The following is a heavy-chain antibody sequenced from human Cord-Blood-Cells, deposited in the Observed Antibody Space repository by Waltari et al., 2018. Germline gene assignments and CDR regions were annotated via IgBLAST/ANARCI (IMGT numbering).Heavy chain of an antibody. J-gene: IGHJ3*02. CDR2: INAGNGNT. CDR3: ARGRDGEYAFDI. Sequence: QVQLVQSGAEVKKPGASVKVSCKASGYTFTSYAMHWVRQAPGQRLEWMGWINAGNGNTKYSQKCQGRVTITRDTSASTAYMELSSLRSEDTAVYYCARGRDGEYAFDIWGQGTMVTVSS. CDR1: GYTFTSYA. V-gene: IGHV1-3*01. D-gene: IGHD2-21*01.